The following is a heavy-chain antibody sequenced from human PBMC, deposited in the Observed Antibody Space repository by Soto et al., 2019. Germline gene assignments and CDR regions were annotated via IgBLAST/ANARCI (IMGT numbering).Heavy chain of an antibody. Sequence: PGESLKISCKGSGYSFTSYWIGWVRQMPGKGLEWMGIIYPGDSDTRYSPSFQGQVTISADKSISTAYLQWSSLKASDTAMYYCATMGASGYDLFLCGGDCYSELWYYGMDVWGQGTTVTVSS. V-gene: IGHV5-51*01. CDR1: GYSFTSYW. D-gene: IGHD2-21*02. CDR3: ATMGASGYDLFLCGGDCYSELWYYGMDV. CDR2: IYPGDSDT. J-gene: IGHJ6*02.